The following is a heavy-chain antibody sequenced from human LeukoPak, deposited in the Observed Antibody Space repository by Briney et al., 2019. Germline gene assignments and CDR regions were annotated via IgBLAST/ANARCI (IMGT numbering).Heavy chain of an antibody. CDR2: IYYSGST. CDR3: ASGKAYCSSTSCYLDAFDI. V-gene: IGHV4-59*08. J-gene: IGHJ3*02. Sequence: SETLSLTCTVSGGSISSYYWSWIRQPPGKGLEWIGYIYYSGSTNYNPSLKSRVTISVDTSQNQFSLKLTSVTAADTAVYYCASGKAYCSSTSCYLDAFDIWGQGTMVTVSS. D-gene: IGHD2-2*01. CDR1: GGSISSYY.